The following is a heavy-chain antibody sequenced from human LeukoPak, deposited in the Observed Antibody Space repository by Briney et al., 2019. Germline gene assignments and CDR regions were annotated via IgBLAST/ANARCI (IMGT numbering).Heavy chain of an antibody. Sequence: GGSLRLSCAASGFTFSSYSMNWVRQAPGKGLEWVSSISSSSSYIYYADSVKGRFTISRDNAKHTLYLQMNSLRAEDTAVYYCAKGGAYYYDSSAPAGDYWGQGTLVTVSS. CDR3: AKGGAYYYDSSAPAGDY. CDR2: ISSSSSYI. V-gene: IGHV3-21*01. CDR1: GFTFSSYS. J-gene: IGHJ4*02. D-gene: IGHD3-22*01.